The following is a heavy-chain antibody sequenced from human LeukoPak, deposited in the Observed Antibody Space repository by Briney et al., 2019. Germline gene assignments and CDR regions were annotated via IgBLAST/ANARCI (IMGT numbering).Heavy chain of an antibody. D-gene: IGHD3-3*01. V-gene: IGHV1-8*03. J-gene: IGHJ4*02. CDR1: GYTFTSYD. CDR2: MNPNSGNT. CDR3: ARTYSYWSGYPTVGY. Sequence: GASVKVSCKASGYTFTSYDINWLRQATGQRLEWMGWMNPNSGNTGYAQKFQGRVTITRNTSISTAYMELSSLRSEDTAVYYCARTYSYWSGYPTVGYWGRGTLVTVSS.